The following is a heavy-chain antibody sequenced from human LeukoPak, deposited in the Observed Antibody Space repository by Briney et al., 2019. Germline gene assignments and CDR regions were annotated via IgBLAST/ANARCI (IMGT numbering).Heavy chain of an antibody. CDR1: GGSISSHY. V-gene: IGHV3-74*01. CDR3: TKDLTGYYDY. D-gene: IGHD3-9*01. J-gene: IGHJ4*02. CDR2: INTDGSTT. Sequence: ETLSLTCTVSGGSISSHYWSWVRQAPGKGLVWVSRINTDGSTTTYADSVKGRFTISRDNAKNTLYLQMNSLRAEDTAIYYCTKDLTGYYDYWGQGTLVSVSS.